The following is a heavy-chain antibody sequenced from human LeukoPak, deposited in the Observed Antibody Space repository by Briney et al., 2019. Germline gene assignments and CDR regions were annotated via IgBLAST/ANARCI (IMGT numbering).Heavy chain of an antibody. CDR3: ARRSAAKDAFDI. V-gene: IGHV3-74*01. Sequence: GGSLRLSCAASGFTFSSYWMHWVRQAPGKVLVWVSRINSDGSSTSYADSVKGRFTISRDNAKNTLYLQMNSLRAEDTAVYYCARRSAAKDAFDIWGQGTMVTVSS. J-gene: IGHJ3*02. D-gene: IGHD6-25*01. CDR1: GFTFSSYW. CDR2: INSDGSST.